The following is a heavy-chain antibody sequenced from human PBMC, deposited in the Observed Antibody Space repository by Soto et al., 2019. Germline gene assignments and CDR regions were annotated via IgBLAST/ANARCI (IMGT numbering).Heavy chain of an antibody. J-gene: IGHJ4*02. V-gene: IGHV3-74*01. CDR2: INSDGSIT. CDR1: GFTFSSYW. CDR3: VRYPRSVGGSYRPDY. D-gene: IGHD3-16*02. Sequence: PGGSLRLSCAASGFTFSSYWMHWVRQVPEKGLVWVSRINSDGSITNYADTVKGRFTISRDNVKNTLYLQMNSLRAEDTAVYYCVRYPRSVGGSYRPDYLVQGTLVTVSS.